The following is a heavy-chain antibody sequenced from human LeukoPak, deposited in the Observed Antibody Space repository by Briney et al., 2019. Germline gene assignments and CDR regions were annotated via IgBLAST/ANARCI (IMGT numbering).Heavy chain of an antibody. D-gene: IGHD4-23*01. J-gene: IGHJ4*02. CDR3: ASMYGGNSFVDY. CDR1: GFTFSSYS. CDR2: ISSSSSYI. V-gene: IGHV3-21*01. Sequence: GGPLRLSCAASGFTFSSYSMNWVRQAPGKGLEWVSSISSSSSYIYYADSVKGRFTISRDNAKNSLYLQMNSLRAEDTAVYYCASMYGGNSFVDYWGQGTLVTVSS.